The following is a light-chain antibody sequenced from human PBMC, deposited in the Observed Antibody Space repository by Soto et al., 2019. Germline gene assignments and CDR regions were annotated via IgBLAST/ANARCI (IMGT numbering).Light chain of an antibody. CDR3: QQSYGTPYT. Sequence: DIQMTQSPSSLSASVGDRVTITCRASQSISFYLNWYQQEPGKAPKVLIYAASSLQSGVPSRFSGSGSGTDLSLTISSLQPEDFATYFCQQSYGTPYTFGQGTKLEIK. V-gene: IGKV1-39*01. CDR1: QSISFY. CDR2: AAS. J-gene: IGKJ2*01.